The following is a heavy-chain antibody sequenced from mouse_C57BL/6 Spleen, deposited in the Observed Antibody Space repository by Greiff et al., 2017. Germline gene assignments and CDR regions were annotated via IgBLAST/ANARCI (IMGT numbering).Heavy chain of an antibody. J-gene: IGHJ4*01. CDR1: GFTFTDYY. D-gene: IGHD6-1*01. CDR2: IRNKANGYTT. CDR3: ARYAPSPIIDAMDY. V-gene: IGHV7-3*01. Sequence: EVMLVESGGGLVQPGGSLSLSCAASGFTFTDYYMSWVRQPPGKALEWLGFIRNKANGYTTEYSASVKGRFTISRDNSQSILYLQMNALRAEDSATYYCARYAPSPIIDAMDYWGQGTSVTVSS.